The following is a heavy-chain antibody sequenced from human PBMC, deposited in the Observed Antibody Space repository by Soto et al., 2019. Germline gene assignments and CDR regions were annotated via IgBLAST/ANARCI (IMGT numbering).Heavy chain of an antibody. CDR1: GGSISSYY. CDR3: ARVLSQIDQGSGIYHRYFDS. Sequence: SETLSLTCTVSGGSISSYYWSWIRQPLGKGLEWIGYIYYSGSINYNPSLKSRVTISVDTSKNQFSLKLSSVTAADMAVYYCARVLSQIDQGSGIYHRYFDSWGQGTLVTV. D-gene: IGHD3-10*01. CDR2: IYYSGSI. J-gene: IGHJ4*02. V-gene: IGHV4-59*01.